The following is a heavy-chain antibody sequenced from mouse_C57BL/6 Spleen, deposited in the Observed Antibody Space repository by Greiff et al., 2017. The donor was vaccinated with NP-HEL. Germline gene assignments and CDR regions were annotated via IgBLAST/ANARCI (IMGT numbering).Heavy chain of an antibody. CDR2: IDPSDSYT. D-gene: IGHD1-1*01. V-gene: IGHV1-69*01. CDR3: ARRDYYGSKDY. J-gene: IGHJ2*01. Sequence: VKLQQPGAELVMPGASVKLSCKASGYTFTSYWMHWVKQRPGQGLEWIGEIDPSDSYTNYNQKFKGKSTLTVDKSSSTAYMQLSSLTSKDSAVYYCARRDYYGSKDYWGQGTTLTVSS. CDR1: GYTFTSYW.